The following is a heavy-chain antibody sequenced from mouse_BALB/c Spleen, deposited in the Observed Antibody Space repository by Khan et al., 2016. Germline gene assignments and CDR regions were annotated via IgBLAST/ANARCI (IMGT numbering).Heavy chain of an antibody. J-gene: IGHJ4*01. CDR1: GYSITSDYS. Sequence: EVQLQESGPDLVKPSQSLSLTCTVSGYSITSDYSWHWIRQFPGNKLEWMGYIHYSGSTNYNPSLKSRISITRDTSKNQFFLQLNSVTTEDTATYYCARYGYYAIDYWGQGTSVTVSS. CDR3: ARYGYYAIDY. CDR2: IHYSGST. D-gene: IGHD1-1*02. V-gene: IGHV3-1*02.